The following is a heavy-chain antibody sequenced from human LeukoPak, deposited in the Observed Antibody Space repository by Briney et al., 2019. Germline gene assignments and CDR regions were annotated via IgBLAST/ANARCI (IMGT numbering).Heavy chain of an antibody. D-gene: IGHD1-26*01. J-gene: IGHJ4*02. CDR1: GFTFSSYS. CDR2: ISSTSSTI. Sequence: GGSLRLSCAASGFTFSSYSMNWVRQAPGKGLEWVSYISSTSSTIYYADSVKGRFSISRDNAKESLYLQVNSLRDEDTAVYYCARVRGGSYFDYWGQGTLVTVSS. CDR3: ARVRGGSYFDY. V-gene: IGHV3-48*02.